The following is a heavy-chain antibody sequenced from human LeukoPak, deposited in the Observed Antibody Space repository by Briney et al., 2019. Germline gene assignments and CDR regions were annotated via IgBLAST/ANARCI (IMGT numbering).Heavy chain of an antibody. CDR3: TAGIGHSDFDY. D-gene: IGHD6-13*01. CDR2: VKSKTNGGTT. V-gene: IGHV3-15*01. J-gene: IGHJ4*02. Sequence: GGSLRLSCAASGFTFSNAWMSWVRQAPGKGLEWVGRVKSKTNGGTTAYAAPVEGRFTISRDDSKNTYLQMNSLKSEDTAVYYCTAGIGHSDFDYWGQGTLVTVSS. CDR1: GFTFSNAW.